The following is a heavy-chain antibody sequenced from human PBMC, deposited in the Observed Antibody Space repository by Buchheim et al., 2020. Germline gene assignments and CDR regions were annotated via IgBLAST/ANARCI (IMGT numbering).Heavy chain of an antibody. CDR1: GFTFRSYA. CDR2: ISFDGNHI. CDR3: TRDLSMKYSIDY. V-gene: IGHV3-30-3*01. J-gene: IGHJ4*02. Sequence: QVHLVESGGGVVQPGTSLRLSCAASGFTFRSYAIHWVRQAPGKGLEWVAFISFDGNHIYYANSVKGRFTISRDNSRNTVFLQMNTLRREDTAMYYCTRDLSMKYSIDYWGQGT. D-gene: IGHD3-3*02.